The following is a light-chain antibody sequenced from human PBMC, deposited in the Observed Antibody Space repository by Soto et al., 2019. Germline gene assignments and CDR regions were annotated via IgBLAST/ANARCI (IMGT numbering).Light chain of an antibody. V-gene: IGLV2-14*01. Sequence: QSALTQPASVSGSPGQSITISCTGTSSDVGGYNYVSWYQQHPGKAPKLLIYEVNNWPSGVSSRFSGSKSGNTASLTISGLQAEDEADYYCSSYTSSSTLLVFGGGTQLTVL. CDR1: SSDVGGYNY. CDR3: SSYTSSSTLLV. J-gene: IGLJ3*02. CDR2: EVN.